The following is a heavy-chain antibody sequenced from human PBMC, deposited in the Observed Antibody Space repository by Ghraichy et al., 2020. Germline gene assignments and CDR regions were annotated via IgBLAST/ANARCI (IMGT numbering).Heavy chain of an antibody. Sequence: LRLSCTVSGGSINSANYYWTWIRQHPGKGLEWIGYISSSGSTSYNPSLNSRLSISVDTSKNEFSLNLSSVTAADTAVYYCARAIARAFYYYGLDVWGRGSTVTVSS. J-gene: IGHJ6*02. V-gene: IGHV4-31*03. CDR3: ARAIARAFYYYGLDV. D-gene: IGHD3-16*02. CDR2: ISSSGST. CDR1: GGSINSANYY.